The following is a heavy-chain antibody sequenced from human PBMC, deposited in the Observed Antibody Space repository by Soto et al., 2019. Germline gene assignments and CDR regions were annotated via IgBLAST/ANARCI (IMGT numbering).Heavy chain of an antibody. J-gene: IGHJ4*02. CDR2: ISYDGSNK. D-gene: IGHD2-21*02. CDR1: EFTFISYA. V-gene: IGHV3-30-3*01. Sequence: QVQLVESGGGVVQPGRSLRLSCAASEFTFISYAMHWVRQAPGKGLEWVAVISYDGSNKYYADSVKGRFTLSRDNSKNPMDVQMSSVRAEDTAVHYCARDVVPAVATPFDYRGQGALVTVSS. CDR3: ARDVVPAVATPFDY.